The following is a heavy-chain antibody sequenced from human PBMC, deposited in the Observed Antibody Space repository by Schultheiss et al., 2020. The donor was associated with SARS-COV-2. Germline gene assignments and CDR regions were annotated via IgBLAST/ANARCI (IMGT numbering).Heavy chain of an antibody. CDR3: ARANYYDSSGYYWGGYYFDY. V-gene: IGHV3-53*01. CDR2: IYSGGST. D-gene: IGHD3-22*01. J-gene: IGHJ4*02. Sequence: GESLKISCAASGFTVSSNYMSWVRQAPGKGLEWVSVIYSGGSTYYADSVKGRFTISRDNSKNTLYLQMNSLRAEDTAVYYCARANYYDSSGYYWGGYYFDYWGQGTLVTVSS. CDR1: GFTVSSNY.